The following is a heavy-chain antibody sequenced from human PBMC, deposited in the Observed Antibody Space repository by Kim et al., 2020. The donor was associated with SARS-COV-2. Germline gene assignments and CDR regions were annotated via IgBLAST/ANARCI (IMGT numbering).Heavy chain of an antibody. D-gene: IGHD4-17*01. CDR2: INAGNGNT. J-gene: IGHJ4*02. CDR3: ARDGDTVTVYYFDY. Sequence: ASVKVSCKASGYTFTSYAMHWVRQAPGQRLEWMGWINAGNGNTKYSQKFQGRVTITRDTSASTAYMELSSLGSEDTAVYYCARDGDTVTVYYFDYWGQGTLVTVSS. CDR1: GYTFTSYA. V-gene: IGHV1-3*01.